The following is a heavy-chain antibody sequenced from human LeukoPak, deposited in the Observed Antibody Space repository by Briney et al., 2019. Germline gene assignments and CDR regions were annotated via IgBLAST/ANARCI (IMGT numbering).Heavy chain of an antibody. Sequence: SETLSLTCAVYGGSFSGYYWSWIRQPPGKGLEWIGEINHSGSTNYNPSLKSRVTISVDTSKNQFSLKLSSVTAADTAVYYCARLTLSDSFDAFDIWGQGTMVTVSS. CDR3: ARLTLSDSFDAFDI. J-gene: IGHJ3*02. CDR2: INHSGST. CDR1: GGSFSGYY. D-gene: IGHD3-22*01. V-gene: IGHV4-34*01.